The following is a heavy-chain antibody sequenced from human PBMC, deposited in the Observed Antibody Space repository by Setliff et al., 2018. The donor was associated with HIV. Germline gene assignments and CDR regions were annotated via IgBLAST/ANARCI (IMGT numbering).Heavy chain of an antibody. CDR1: GYSISSGYY. V-gene: IGHV4-38-2*02. CDR2: IYHSGST. D-gene: IGHD3-10*01. J-gene: IGHJ2*01. CDR3: ARDPYGITTRDWYFDL. Sequence: KPSETLSLTCTVSGYSISSGYYWGWIRQPPGKGLGWIGSIYHSGSTYYNPSLKSRVTISVDTSKNQFSLKLSSVTAADTAVYYCARDPYGITTRDWYFDLWGRGTQVTVSS.